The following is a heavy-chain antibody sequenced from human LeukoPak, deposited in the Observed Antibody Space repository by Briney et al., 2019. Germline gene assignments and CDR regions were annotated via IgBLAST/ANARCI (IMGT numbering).Heavy chain of an antibody. J-gene: IGHJ4*02. CDR1: AYSISSGYY. D-gene: IGHD3/OR15-3a*01. CDR3: ARDDFLQYFDY. CDR2: IYHSEST. Sequence: SETLSLTCTVSAYSISSGYYWGWIRQPPGKGLEWIGSIYHSESTYYSPSLKSRVTISVHTSKNQFSLKLSSVTAADTAVYYCARDDFLQYFDYWGQGTLVTVSS. V-gene: IGHV4-38-2*02.